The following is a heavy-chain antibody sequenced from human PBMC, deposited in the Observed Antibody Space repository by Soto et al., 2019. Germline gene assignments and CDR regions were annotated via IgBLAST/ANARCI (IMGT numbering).Heavy chain of an antibody. CDR1: GDSVSSNSYY. J-gene: IGHJ5*02. D-gene: IGHD3-22*01. Sequence: PSETLSLTCTVSGDSVSSNSYYWGWIRQPPGKGLEWVGYFYDSGSTKYNPSLKSRVTISVDTSKNQISLEMKSVTVADTAVYYCARVGSGGYSNNWFDPWGQGTLVTVSS. V-gene: IGHV4-61*01. CDR3: ARVGSGGYSNNWFDP. CDR2: FYDSGST.